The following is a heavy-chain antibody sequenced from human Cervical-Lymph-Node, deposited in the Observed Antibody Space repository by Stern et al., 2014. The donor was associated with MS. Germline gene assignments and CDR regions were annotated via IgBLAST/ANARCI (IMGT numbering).Heavy chain of an antibody. D-gene: IGHD4-23*01. CDR2: ISSRGRTI. CDR3: ARDQITGVAEASYYSDYGMDV. CDR1: GFTFSDYY. Sequence: VQLVESGGGLVKPGGSLRLSCAASGFTFSDYYMTWIRQAPGKGLEWLSYISSRGRTIYYADSVKGRFTISRDNAKNALYLQMHDLRAEDTAVYYCARDQITGVAEASYYSDYGMDVWGQGISVTVSS. J-gene: IGHJ6*02. V-gene: IGHV3-11*01.